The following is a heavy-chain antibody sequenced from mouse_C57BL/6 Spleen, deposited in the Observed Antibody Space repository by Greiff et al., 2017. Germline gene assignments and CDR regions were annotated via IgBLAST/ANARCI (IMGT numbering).Heavy chain of an antibody. CDR1: GFTFSDYY. Sequence: EVQLVESGGGLVQPGGSLKLSCAASGFTFSDYYMYWVRQTPETRLAWVAYISNGGGSTYYPATVKGRFAISRDNAKNTLYLQMSRLKSEDTARYYCARQLGDYDVGAAWFAYWGQGTRVTVSA. J-gene: IGHJ3*01. CDR3: ARQLGDYDVGAAWFAY. V-gene: IGHV5-12*01. D-gene: IGHD2-4*01. CDR2: ISNGGGST.